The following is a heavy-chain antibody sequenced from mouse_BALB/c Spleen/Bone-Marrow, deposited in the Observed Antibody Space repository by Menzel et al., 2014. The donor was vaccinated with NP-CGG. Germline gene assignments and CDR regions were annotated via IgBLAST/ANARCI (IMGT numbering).Heavy chain of an antibody. CDR2: ILPGSGST. CDR3: ARGDYFDY. CDR1: GYTFSSYW. Sequence: QVQLKHSGAELMRPGASVKISCKATGYTFSSYWIEWVKQRPGHGLEWIGEILPGSGSTNYNEKFKGKATFTADTSSNTAYMQLSSLTSEDSAVYYCARGDYFDYWGQGTTLTVSS. V-gene: IGHV1-9*01. J-gene: IGHJ2*01.